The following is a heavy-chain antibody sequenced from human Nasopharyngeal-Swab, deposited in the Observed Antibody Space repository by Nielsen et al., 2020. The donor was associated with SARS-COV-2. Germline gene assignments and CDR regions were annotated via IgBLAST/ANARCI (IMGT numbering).Heavy chain of an antibody. V-gene: IGHV3-64D*06. CDR1: GFIFTSYA. J-gene: IGHJ4*02. CDR3: VKGLFQSAAGPIDS. CDR2: ISSNGVST. D-gene: IGHD6-13*01. Sequence: GGSLRLSCSPSGFIFTSYAMHWVRQAPGKGLDYVSAISSNGVSTYYADSVKDRFTMSRDNSKNTLFLHMNSLRPEDTAVYYCVKGLFQSAAGPIDSWGQGTLVTVSS.